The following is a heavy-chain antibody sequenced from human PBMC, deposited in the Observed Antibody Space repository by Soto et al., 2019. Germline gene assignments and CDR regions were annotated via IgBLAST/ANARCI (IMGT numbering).Heavy chain of an antibody. CDR1: GDTITDYY. Sequence: QVQLQESGPGLVKPSETLSLTCTVSGDTITDYYWSWIRQPPGKGLEWIGYIYHSGSTYYNPSLKSRVTISIDTSKTQFSLKLSSVTAADTAVYYCARASRNYFDSWGQGTLVTVSS. V-gene: IGHV4-59*01. J-gene: IGHJ4*02. CDR3: ARASRNYFDS. CDR2: IYHSGST.